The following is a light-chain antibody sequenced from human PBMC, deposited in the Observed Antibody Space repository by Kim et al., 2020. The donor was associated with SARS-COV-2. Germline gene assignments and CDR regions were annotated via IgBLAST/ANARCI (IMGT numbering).Light chain of an antibody. J-gene: IGLJ3*02. CDR3: SSWDDSVTGWV. V-gene: IGLV1-47*01. CDR2: RNN. CDR1: TSNIGDNF. Sequence: QSVLTQPPSASGAPGQSVTISCSGSTSNIGDNFVYWYQQLPGMAPKLLIYRNNQRPSGVPDRFSASKSGTSASLSISGLRSEDETDYYCSSWDDSVTGWVFGGGTQLTVL.